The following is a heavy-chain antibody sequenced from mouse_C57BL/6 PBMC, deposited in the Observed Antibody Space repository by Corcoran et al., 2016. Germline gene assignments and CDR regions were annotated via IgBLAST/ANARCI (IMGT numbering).Heavy chain of an antibody. CDR2: INTYSGVP. CDR3: AREILYYDGSSSWFAY. V-gene: IGHV9-3*01. D-gene: IGHD1-1*01. CDR1: GYTFTTYG. Sequence: QIQLVQSGPELKKPGETVKISCKASGYTFTTYGMSWVKQAPGKGLKWMGWINTYSGVPTYADDFKGRFAFSLETSASTAYLQINNLKNEDTATYFCAREILYYDGSSSWFAYWGQGTLVTVSA. J-gene: IGHJ3*01.